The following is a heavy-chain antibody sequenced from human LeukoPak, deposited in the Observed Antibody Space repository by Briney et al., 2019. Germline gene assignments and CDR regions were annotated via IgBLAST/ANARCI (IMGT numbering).Heavy chain of an antibody. D-gene: IGHD3-22*01. CDR2: ISGSGGST. V-gene: IGHV3-23*01. J-gene: IGHJ4*02. CDR3: AKGPFFYYDASGYNHFDS. CDR1: GFTFSSYA. Sequence: PGGSLRLSCAASGFTFSSYAMSWVRQAPGKGLEWVSAISGSGGSTYYADSVKGRFTISRDNSKNTLYLQMNSLRVEDTGIYYCAKGPFFYYDASGYNHFDSWGQGTLVTVSS.